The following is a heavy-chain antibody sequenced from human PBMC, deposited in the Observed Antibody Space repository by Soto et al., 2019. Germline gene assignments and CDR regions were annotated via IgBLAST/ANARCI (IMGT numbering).Heavy chain of an antibody. Sequence: QITVKESGPTLVKPTQTLTLTCTFSGFSLSTHLVGVGWVRQPAGKALEWLALIYWDDDKRYSASLNSRITITTDTSKNQVVLTMTNMDPVDTATYYCAHAMLYCTGGSCSTCFDAWGQGTLVTVSS. CDR3: AHAMLYCTGGSCSTCFDA. CDR2: IYWDDDK. D-gene: IGHD2-15*01. CDR1: GFSLSTHLVG. J-gene: IGHJ5*02. V-gene: IGHV2-5*02.